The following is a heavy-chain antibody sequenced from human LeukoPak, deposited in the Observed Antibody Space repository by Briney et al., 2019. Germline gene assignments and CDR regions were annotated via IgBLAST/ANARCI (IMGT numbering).Heavy chain of an antibody. J-gene: IGHJ6*02. CDR2: ISSSSSYI. D-gene: IGHD6-19*01. CDR3: ARDKQWLKPYGMDV. V-gene: IGHV3-21*01. CDR1: GFTFSSYS. Sequence: GGSLRLSCAASGFTFSSYSMNWVRQAPGKGLEWVSSISSSSSYIYYADSVKGRFTISRDNAKNSLYLQMNSLRAEDTAVYYCARDKQWLKPYGMDVWGQGTTVTVSS.